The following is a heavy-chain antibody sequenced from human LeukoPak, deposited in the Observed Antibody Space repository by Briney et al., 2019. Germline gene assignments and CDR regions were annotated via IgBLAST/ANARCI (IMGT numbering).Heavy chain of an antibody. CDR3: ARDEGSWSTNDY. CDR1: GYTFSSYH. Sequence: ASVKVSCKASGYTFSSYHIHWVRQAPGQGLEWMGRINPSFNPGVDVTSYAQKFQGRVTMTRDTSISTAYMELSRLRSDDTAVYYCARDEGSWSTNDYWGQGTLVTVSS. D-gene: IGHD2-15*01. V-gene: IGHV1-2*02. J-gene: IGHJ4*02. CDR2: INPSFNPGVDVT.